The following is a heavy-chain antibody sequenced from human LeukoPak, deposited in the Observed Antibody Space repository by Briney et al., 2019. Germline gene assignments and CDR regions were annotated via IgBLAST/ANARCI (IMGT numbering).Heavy chain of an antibody. D-gene: IGHD2-15*01. V-gene: IGHV3-23*01. CDR2: ISGSGDST. Sequence: GGSLRLSCAASGFTFSSYAMSWVRQAPGKGLEWVSAISGSGDSTYYVDSVKGRFTISRDNSKNSLYLQMNSLRAEDTAVYYCARDCSGGSCYSFDYWGQGTLVTVSS. J-gene: IGHJ4*02. CDR1: GFTFSSYA. CDR3: ARDCSGGSCYSFDY.